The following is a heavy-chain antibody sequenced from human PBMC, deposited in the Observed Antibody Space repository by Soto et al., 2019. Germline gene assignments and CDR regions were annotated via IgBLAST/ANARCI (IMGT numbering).Heavy chain of an antibody. V-gene: IGHV3-30-3*01. J-gene: IGHJ4*02. CDR2: ISYDGSNK. CDR3: ARDGIAARDIDRIY. Sequence: QVQLVESGGGVVQPGRSLRLSCAASGFTFCSYAMHWVRQAPGKGLEWVAVISYDGSNKYYADSVKGRFTISRDNSKNTLYLQMNSLRAEDTAVYYCARDGIAARDIDRIYWGQGTLVTVSS. D-gene: IGHD6-6*01. CDR1: GFTFCSYA.